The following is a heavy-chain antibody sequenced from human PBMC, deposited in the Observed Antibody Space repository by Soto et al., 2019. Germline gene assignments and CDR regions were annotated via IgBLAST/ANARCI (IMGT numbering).Heavy chain of an antibody. Sequence: PSETLSLTCTVSGGSISSGGYYWSWLRQHPGKGLEWIGYIYYSGSTYYNPSLKSRVTISVDTSKNQFSLKLSSVTAADTAVYYCARVPKGTTPTAHFDYWGQGTLVTVSS. CDR3: ARVPKGTTPTAHFDY. D-gene: IGHD4-17*01. V-gene: IGHV4-31*03. CDR1: GGSISSGGYY. CDR2: IYYSGST. J-gene: IGHJ4*02.